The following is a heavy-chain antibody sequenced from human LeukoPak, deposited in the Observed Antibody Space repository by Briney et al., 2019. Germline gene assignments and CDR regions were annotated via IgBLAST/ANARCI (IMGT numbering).Heavy chain of an antibody. Sequence: KPSETLSLTCAVYGGSFSGYYWSWIRQPPGKGLEWIGEINHSGSTNYNPSLKSRVTISVDTSKNQFSLKLSSVTAADTAVYYCARYSTYYDFWSGYSNNWFDPWGQGTLVTVSS. CDR1: GGSFSGYY. CDR2: INHSGST. CDR3: ARYSTYYDFWSGYSNNWFDP. V-gene: IGHV4-34*01. D-gene: IGHD3-3*01. J-gene: IGHJ5*02.